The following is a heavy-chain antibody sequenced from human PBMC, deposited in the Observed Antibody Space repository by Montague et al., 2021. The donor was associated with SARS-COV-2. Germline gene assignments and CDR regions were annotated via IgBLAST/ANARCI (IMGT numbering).Heavy chain of an antibody. CDR2: LYTSGST. CDR3: ARESGYSSGWRYYYVMDV. CDR1: GGSISNYY. J-gene: IGHJ6*02. Sequence: SETLSLTCTVSGGSISNYYWTWIRQPAGKGLEWIGRLYTSGSTTYNPSLKSRVTISVDTSKNQFSLNVTSVTAADTAIYYCARESGYSSGWRYYYVMDVWGQGTTVTVSS. V-gene: IGHV4-4*07. D-gene: IGHD6-19*01.